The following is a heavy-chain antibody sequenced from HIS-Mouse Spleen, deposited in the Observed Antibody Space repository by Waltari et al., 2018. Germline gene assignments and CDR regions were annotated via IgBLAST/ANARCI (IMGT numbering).Heavy chain of an antibody. CDR1: GNTFTRYY. V-gene: IGHV1-46*03. CDR2: INPSGGST. D-gene: IGHD6-6*01. J-gene: IGHJ4*02. CDR3: ARVYHSSSYAFDY. Sequence: QVQLVQSGAEVKTPGASVKVSCKASGNTFTRYYTNWVRPAPGQGLEWMGIINPSGGSTSYAQKFQGRVTMTRDTSTSTVYMELSSLRSEDTAVYYCARVYHSSSYAFDYWGQGTLVTVSS.